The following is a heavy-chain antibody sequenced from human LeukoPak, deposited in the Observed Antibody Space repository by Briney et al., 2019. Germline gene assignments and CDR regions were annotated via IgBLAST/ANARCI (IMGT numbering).Heavy chain of an antibody. V-gene: IGHV4-34*01. CDR2: INHSEST. Sequence: PSETLSLTCAVYGGSFSGYYWSWIRQPPGKGREWIGEINHSESTNYNPSLKSRVTISVDTSKNQLSLKLSSVTAADTAVYYCARHRSELGYYYDSSGYYVAWFDPWGQGTLVTVSS. D-gene: IGHD3-22*01. CDR3: ARHRSELGYYYDSSGYYVAWFDP. J-gene: IGHJ5*02. CDR1: GGSFSGYY.